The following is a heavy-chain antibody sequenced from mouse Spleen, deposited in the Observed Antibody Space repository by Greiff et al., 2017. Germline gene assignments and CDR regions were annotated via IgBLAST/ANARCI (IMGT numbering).Heavy chain of an antibody. J-gene: IGHJ3*01. CDR2: ISSGGGST. D-gene: IGHD4-1*01. CDR1: GFTFSSYY. Sequence: EVHLVESGGGLVKLGGSLKLSCAASGFTFSSYYMSWVRQTPEKRLEWVATISSGGGSTYYPDSVKGRFTISRDNAKNTLYLQMSSLNSEDTAVYYCARDGTGGFAYWGQGTLVTVSA. CDR3: ARDGTGGFAY. V-gene: IGHV5-12-1*01.